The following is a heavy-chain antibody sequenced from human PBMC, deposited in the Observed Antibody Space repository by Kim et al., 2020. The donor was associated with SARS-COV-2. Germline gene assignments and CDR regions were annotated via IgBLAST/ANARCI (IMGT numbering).Heavy chain of an antibody. Sequence: SETLSLTCTVSGGSISSSSYYWGWIRQPPGKGLEWIGSIYYSGSTYYNPSLKSRVTISVDTSKNQFSLKLSSVTAADTAVYYCARQGGSGSYDFDYWGQGTLVTVSS. D-gene: IGHD3-10*01. V-gene: IGHV4-39*01. CDR1: GGSISSSSYY. CDR2: IYYSGST. CDR3: ARQGGSGSYDFDY. J-gene: IGHJ4*02.